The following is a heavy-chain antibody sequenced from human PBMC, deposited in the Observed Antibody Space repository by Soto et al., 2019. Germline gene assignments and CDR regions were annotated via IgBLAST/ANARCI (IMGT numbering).Heavy chain of an antibody. J-gene: IGHJ6*03. Sequence: SVKVSCKASGGTFSSYTISWVRQAPGQGLEWMGRIIPILGIANYAQKFQGRVTITADKSTSTAYMELSSLRSEDTAVYYCARPSIAATSPYYYYYYMDVWGKGTTVTVSS. CDR3: ARPSIAATSPYYYYYYMDV. CDR1: GGTFSSYT. D-gene: IGHD6-13*01. V-gene: IGHV1-69*02. CDR2: IIPILGIA.